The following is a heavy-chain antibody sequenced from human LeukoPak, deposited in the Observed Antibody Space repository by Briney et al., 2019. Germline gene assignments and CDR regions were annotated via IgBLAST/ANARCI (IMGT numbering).Heavy chain of an antibody. D-gene: IGHD6-6*01. CDR2: IYYSGST. CDR3: ARVKPRIGGGSIAAYDY. J-gene: IGHJ4*02. CDR1: GGSISSSSYY. V-gene: IGHV4-39*01. Sequence: SETLSLTCTVSGGSISSSSYYWGWIRQPPGKGLEWIGSIYYSGSTYYNPSLKSRVTISVDTSKNQFSLKLSSVTAADTAVYYCARVKPRIGGGSIAAYDYWGQGTLVTVSS.